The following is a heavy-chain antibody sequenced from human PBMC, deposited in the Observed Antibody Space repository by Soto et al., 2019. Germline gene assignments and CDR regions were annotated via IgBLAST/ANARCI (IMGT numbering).Heavy chain of an antibody. V-gene: IGHV3-23*01. D-gene: IGHD2-2*01. Sequence: EVQLLESGGGLVQRGGSLRLSCAASKFTFSTYAMTWVRQAPGKGLEWVSDISGSGDNTYYADSVKGRFTISSDNSKSTLYLHMNSLRAEDTAVYYCAKDMVHCPGTRCARYFEKWGRGTLVTVSS. CDR1: KFTFSTYA. J-gene: IGHJ4*02. CDR2: ISGSGDNT. CDR3: AKDMVHCPGTRCARYFEK.